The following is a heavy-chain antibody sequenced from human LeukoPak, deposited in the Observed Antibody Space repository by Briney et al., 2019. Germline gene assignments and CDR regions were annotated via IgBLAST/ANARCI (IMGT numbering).Heavy chain of an antibody. J-gene: IGHJ4*02. CDR3: ATIYGDYSDFDS. Sequence: SETLSLTCAVYGAPLNNYFWSWIRQPPGKGLEWIAEITHSGRTHYSPSLGSRVTISADTSKSQFSLKLSSVTAADTAVYYCATIYGDYSDFDSWGQGTLVTVSS. CDR1: GAPLNNYF. CDR2: ITHSGRT. D-gene: IGHD4-17*01. V-gene: IGHV4-34*01.